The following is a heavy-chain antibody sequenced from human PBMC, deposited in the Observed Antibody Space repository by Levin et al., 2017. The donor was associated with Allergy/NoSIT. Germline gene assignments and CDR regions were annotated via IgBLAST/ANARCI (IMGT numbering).Heavy chain of an antibody. V-gene: IGHV1-18*01. D-gene: IGHD2-2*02. CDR1: GYTFTSYG. Sequence: GESLKISCKASGYTFTSYGISWVRQAPGQGLEWMGWISAYNGNTNYAQKLQGRVTMTTDTSTSTAYMELRSLRSDDTAVYYCARDSIIVVVPAAIDPYYYYYMDVWGKGTTVTVSS. CDR2: ISAYNGNT. CDR3: ARDSIIVVVPAAIDPYYYYYMDV. J-gene: IGHJ6*03.